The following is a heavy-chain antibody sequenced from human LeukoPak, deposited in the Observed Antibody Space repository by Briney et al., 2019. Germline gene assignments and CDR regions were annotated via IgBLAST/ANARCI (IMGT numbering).Heavy chain of an antibody. CDR3: ARGPHHKGSGKPNYCYYDGMDV. J-gene: IGHJ6*02. CDR1: GGSFSGYY. CDR2: INHSGST. D-gene: IGHD3-10*01. Sequence: PSETLSLTCTVYGGSFSGYYWSWIRQPPGKGLEWIGKINHSGSTNYNPSLKSRVTILVDTSPNQISMKLSSLTAADTAVYYCARGPHHKGSGKPNYCYYDGMDVWGQGTTVTVSS. V-gene: IGHV4-34*01.